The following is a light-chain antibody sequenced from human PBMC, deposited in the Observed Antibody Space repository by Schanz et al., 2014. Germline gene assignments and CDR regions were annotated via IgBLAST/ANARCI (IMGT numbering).Light chain of an antibody. CDR2: GGS. V-gene: IGLV2-23*03. CDR1: SSDVGSTYL. J-gene: IGLJ1*01. CDR3: SSYAGSNSFEV. Sequence: QSVLTQPASVSGSPGQSITISCTGTSSDVGSTYLVSWYQHHPGQAPKLMILGGSIRPSGVSSRFSGSKSANTASLTISGLQAEDEADYYCSSYAGSNSFEVFGTGTKLTVL.